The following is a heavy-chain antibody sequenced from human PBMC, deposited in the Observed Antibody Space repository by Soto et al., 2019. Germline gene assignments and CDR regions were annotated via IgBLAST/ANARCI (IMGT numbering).Heavy chain of an antibody. Sequence: QVQLVESGGGVVQPGRSLRLSCAASGFTFSSYGMHWVRQAPGKGLEWVAVISYDGSNKYYADSVKGRFTISRDNSKNTLYLQMNSLRAEDTAVYYCAKGPRPAVDYLFDYRGQGTLVTVAS. CDR3: AKGPRPAVDYLFDY. CDR1: GFTFSSYG. V-gene: IGHV3-30*18. D-gene: IGHD4-17*01. CDR2: ISYDGSNK. J-gene: IGHJ4*02.